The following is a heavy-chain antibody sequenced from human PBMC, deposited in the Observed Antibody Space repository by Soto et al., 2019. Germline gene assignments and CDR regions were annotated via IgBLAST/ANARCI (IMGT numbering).Heavy chain of an antibody. D-gene: IGHD3-22*01. Sequence: QVHLVQSGAEVKKPGASVRVSCKASGFTFTSYGISWVRQAPGQGLEWMGWISVYNGNTNYAQKLQGRVTMTPDTSTSTAYMELRSLRSDDTDVYYCARDALPYYYSSMASDYWGQGTLVTVSS. V-gene: IGHV1-18*01. CDR2: ISVYNGNT. CDR1: GFTFTSYG. CDR3: ARDALPYYYSSMASDY. J-gene: IGHJ4*02.